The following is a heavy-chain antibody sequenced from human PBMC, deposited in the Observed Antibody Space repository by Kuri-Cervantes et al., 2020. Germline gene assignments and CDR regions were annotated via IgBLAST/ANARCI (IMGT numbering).Heavy chain of an antibody. Sequence: LRLSCTVSGGSISSGGYYWSWIRQPAGKGLEWIGRIYTSGSTNYNPSLKSRVTISVDTSKNQFSLKLSSVTAADTAVYYCARGTDYDILTGYFLPYFDYWGQGTLVTVSS. CDR1: GGSISSGGYY. CDR2: IYTSGST. J-gene: IGHJ4*02. V-gene: IGHV4-61*02. D-gene: IGHD3-9*01. CDR3: ARGTDYDILTGYFLPYFDY.